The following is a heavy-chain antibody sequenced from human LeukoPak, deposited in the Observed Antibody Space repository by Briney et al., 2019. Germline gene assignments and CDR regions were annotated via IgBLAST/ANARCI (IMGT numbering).Heavy chain of an antibody. V-gene: IGHV1-2*04. CDR2: INPNSGGT. CDR1: GYTFTGYY. J-gene: IGHJ4*02. Sequence: ASVKVSCKASGYTFTGYYMHWMRQAPGQGLEWMGWINPNSGGTNYAQKFQGWVTMTRDTSISTAYMELSRLRSDDTAVYYCASSLLTYYYGSGSLDYWGQGTLVTVSS. CDR3: ASSLLTYYYGSGSLDY. D-gene: IGHD3-10*01.